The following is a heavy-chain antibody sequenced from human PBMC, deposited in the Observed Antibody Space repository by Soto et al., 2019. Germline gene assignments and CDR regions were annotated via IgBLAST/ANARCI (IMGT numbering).Heavy chain of an antibody. D-gene: IGHD3-16*01. Sequence: EVQLVESGGGLVEPGGSLRLSCAASGFTFNGAWMNWVRQAPGKGLEWVGRVKRKVDGGSIDYAAPVRGRFTISRDDSRNTVDLQMNSLSAEDSAMYYCSADLPDWGAYAFDYWGQGTLVTVSS. V-gene: IGHV3-15*07. J-gene: IGHJ4*02. CDR1: GFTFNGAW. CDR3: SADLPDWGAYAFDY. CDR2: VKRKVDGGSI.